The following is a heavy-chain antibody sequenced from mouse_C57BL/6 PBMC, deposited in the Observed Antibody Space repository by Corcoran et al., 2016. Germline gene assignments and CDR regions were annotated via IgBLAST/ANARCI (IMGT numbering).Heavy chain of an antibody. CDR1: GYTFTDYY. J-gene: IGHJ2*01. CDR3: ARVIFYGNYFVY. CDR2: IYPGSGNT. D-gene: IGHD2-1*01. V-gene: IGHV1-76*01. Sequence: QVQLKQSGAELVRPGASVKLSCKASGYTFTDYYINWVKKRPGQGLEWIARIYPGSGNTYYNEKFKGKATLTAEKSSSTAYMQLSSLTSEDSAVYFCARVIFYGNYFVYWCQGTTLTVSS.